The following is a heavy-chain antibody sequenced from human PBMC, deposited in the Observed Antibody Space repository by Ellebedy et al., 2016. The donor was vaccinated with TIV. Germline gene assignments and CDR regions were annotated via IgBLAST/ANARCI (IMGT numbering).Heavy chain of an antibody. D-gene: IGHD5-18*01. CDR2: ISYDGSNK. V-gene: IGHV3-30-3*01. CDR3: ARVPDTAPGPRAFDY. J-gene: IGHJ4*02. CDR1: GFTFSSYA. Sequence: GGSLRLSXAASGFTFSSYAMHWVRQAPGKGLEWVAVISYDGSNKYYADSVKSRFTISRDNSKNTLYLQMNSLRAEDTAVYYCARVPDTAPGPRAFDYWGQGTLVTVSS.